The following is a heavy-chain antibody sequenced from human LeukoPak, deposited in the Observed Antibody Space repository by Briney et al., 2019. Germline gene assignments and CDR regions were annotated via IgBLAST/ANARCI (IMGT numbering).Heavy chain of an antibody. V-gene: IGHV4-39*07. J-gene: IGHJ4*02. Sequence: SETLSLTCTVSGGSISSSSYYWGWIRQPPGKGLEWIGNIYYSGGTYYNPSLKSRVTISVDTSKNQFSLKLTSVTAADTAVYYCARDEPINMVRGDMFDYWGQGTLVTVSS. CDR1: GGSISSSSYY. CDR3: ARDEPINMVRGDMFDY. D-gene: IGHD3-10*01. CDR2: IYYSGGT.